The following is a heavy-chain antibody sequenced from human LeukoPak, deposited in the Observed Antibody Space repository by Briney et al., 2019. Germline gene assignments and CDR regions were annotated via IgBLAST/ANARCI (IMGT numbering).Heavy chain of an antibody. CDR1: TFTFSNAW. CDR2: IKSKSDGGTT. J-gene: IGHJ3*02. Sequence: PGGSLRLSCAASTFTFSNAWMSWVRQAPGKGLEWVGRIKSKSDGGTTDYAAPVKGRLTISRDDSKNTLYLQMNSLKTEDTAVYYCTTAPRGYCSGGSCSYAFDIWGRGTMVTVSS. V-gene: IGHV3-15*01. CDR3: TTAPRGYCSGGSCSYAFDI. D-gene: IGHD2-15*01.